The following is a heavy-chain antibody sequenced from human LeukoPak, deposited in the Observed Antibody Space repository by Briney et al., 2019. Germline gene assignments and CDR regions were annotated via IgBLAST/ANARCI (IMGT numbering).Heavy chain of an antibody. CDR2: ISWNSGSK. V-gene: IGHV3-9*01. D-gene: IGHD7-27*01. Sequence: GGSLRLSCAASGFTFSNYWMHWVRQAPGKGLEWVSGISWNSGSKGYADSVQGRFTISRDNAKKSLYLQMDSLRPEDTALYYCAKATGDWYFDLWGRGTLVSVSS. CDR1: GFTFSNYW. CDR3: AKATGDWYFDL. J-gene: IGHJ2*01.